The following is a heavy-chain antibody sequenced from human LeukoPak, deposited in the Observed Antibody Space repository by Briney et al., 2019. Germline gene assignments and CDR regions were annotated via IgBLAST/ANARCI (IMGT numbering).Heavy chain of an antibody. CDR3: ARGGRDGYTLYPLDY. V-gene: IGHV4-59*08. Sequence: SETLSLTCTVSGGSISSYYWSWIRQPPGKGLEWIGYIYYSGSTNYNPSLKSRVTISVDASKNQLSLKLRSVTAADTAVYYCARGGRDGYTLYPLDYWGQGTLVTVSS. CDR2: IYYSGST. D-gene: IGHD5-24*01. J-gene: IGHJ4*02. CDR1: GGSISSYY.